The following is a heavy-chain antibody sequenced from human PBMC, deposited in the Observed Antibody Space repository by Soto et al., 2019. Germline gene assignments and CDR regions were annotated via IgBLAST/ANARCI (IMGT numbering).Heavy chain of an antibody. CDR1: GGSISSYY. Sequence: SETLSLTCTVSGGSISSYYWSWIRQPPGKGLEWIGYIYYSGSTNYNPSLKSRVTISVDTSKNQFSLKLSSVTAADTAVYYCAKGQYPTVAGPELDYWGQGTLVTVSS. J-gene: IGHJ4*02. CDR2: IYYSGST. CDR3: AKGQYPTVAGPELDY. D-gene: IGHD6-19*01. V-gene: IGHV4-59*01.